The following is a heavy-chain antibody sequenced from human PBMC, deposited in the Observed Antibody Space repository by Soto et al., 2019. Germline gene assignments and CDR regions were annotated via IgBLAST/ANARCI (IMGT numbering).Heavy chain of an antibody. D-gene: IGHD2-8*02. CDR1: GLTFSGSA. J-gene: IGHJ5*02. CDR2: IRSKANNYAT. Sequence: GGSLRLSCAASGLTFSGSAMHWVRQASGKGLEWVGRIRSKANNYATAYAASVKGRFTISRDDSKNTAYLQMNSLKTEDTAIYFCTRVCTGGTCYIDPRGQGTQVTVSS. V-gene: IGHV3-73*01. CDR3: TRVCTGGTCYIDP.